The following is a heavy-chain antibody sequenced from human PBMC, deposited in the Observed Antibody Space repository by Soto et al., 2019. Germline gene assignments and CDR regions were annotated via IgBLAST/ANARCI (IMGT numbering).Heavy chain of an antibody. J-gene: IGHJ4*02. V-gene: IGHV3-30*18. Sequence: PGGSLRLSCAASGFTFSRYGMHWVRQAPGKGLEWVAVISYDGSNKYYADSVKGRFTISRDNSKNTLYLQMNSLRAEDTAVYYCAKGGEVDCSGGSCYSGTFDYWGQGTLVTVSS. D-gene: IGHD2-15*01. CDR3: AKGGEVDCSGGSCYSGTFDY. CDR2: ISYDGSNK. CDR1: GFTFSRYG.